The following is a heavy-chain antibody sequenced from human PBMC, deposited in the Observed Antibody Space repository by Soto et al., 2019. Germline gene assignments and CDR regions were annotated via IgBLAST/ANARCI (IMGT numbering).Heavy chain of an antibody. CDR1: GFTFRSHG. CDR2: IWYDGSHQ. V-gene: IGHV3-33*01. J-gene: IGHJ4*02. CDR3: ARVGYGGEEPFEC. Sequence: QVMLVESGGGVVQPGRSLRLSCAASGFTFRSHGMHWVRQAPGKGLEWVAVIWYDGSHQYYGDSVKGRFTISRDNSKNTLSLQMNSLRAEDTAIYYCARVGYGGEEPFECWGQGTVVIVSS. D-gene: IGHD2-21*01.